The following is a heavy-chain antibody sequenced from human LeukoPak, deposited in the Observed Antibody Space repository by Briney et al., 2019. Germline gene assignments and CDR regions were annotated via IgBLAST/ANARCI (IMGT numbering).Heavy chain of an antibody. Sequence: GGFLRLSCAASGFTFSSYWMSWVRQAPGKGLEWVANIKQDGSEKYYVDSVKGRFTISRDNAKNSLYLQMNSLRAEDTAVYYCAKTRWGRYYFDYWGQGTLVTVFS. V-gene: IGHV3-7*01. CDR1: GFTFSSYW. CDR2: IKQDGSEK. D-gene: IGHD7-27*01. J-gene: IGHJ4*02. CDR3: AKTRWGRYYFDY.